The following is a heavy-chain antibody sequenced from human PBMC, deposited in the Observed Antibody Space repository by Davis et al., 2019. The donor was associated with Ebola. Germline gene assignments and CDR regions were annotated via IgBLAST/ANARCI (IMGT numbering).Heavy chain of an antibody. V-gene: IGHV3-7*01. CDR1: GFTSTNHW. CDR2: IRQGGSEK. J-gene: IGHJ3*02. D-gene: IGHD3-22*01. Sequence: PGGSLRLSCEASGFTSTNHWMTWVRQAPGKGLEWVAIIRQGGSEKYYVDSVKGRFTISRDNSKSSLYLQMNSLRDEDTAVYYCARDGSITMIVVVTAGAFDIWGQGTMVTVSS. CDR3: ARDGSITMIVVVTAGAFDI.